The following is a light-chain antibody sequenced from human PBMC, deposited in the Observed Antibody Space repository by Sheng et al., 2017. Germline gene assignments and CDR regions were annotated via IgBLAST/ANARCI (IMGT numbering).Light chain of an antibody. Sequence: TQSPVTLSVSPGERVTLSCRASQSVSTNLAWYQQKPGQAPRLLIYGASNRATGIPDRFSGSGSGTDFTLTITRLEPEDFAVYYCQQYVTPALTFGGGTKVVI. CDR2: GAS. CDR3: QQYVTPALT. V-gene: IGKV3-20*01. CDR1: QSVSTN. J-gene: IGKJ4*01.